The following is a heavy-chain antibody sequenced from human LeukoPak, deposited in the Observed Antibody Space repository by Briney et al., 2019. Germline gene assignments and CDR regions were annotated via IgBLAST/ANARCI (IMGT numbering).Heavy chain of an antibody. J-gene: IGHJ4*02. CDR1: GGSVSSGSHY. CDR2: IYYSGST. CDR3: ARVSVAGTAPAFDY. Sequence: SETLSLTCTVSGGSVSSGSHYWSWIRQPPGKGLEWIGYIYYSGSTNYNPSLKSRVTISVDTSKNQFSLKLSSVTAADTAVYYCARVSVAGTAPAFDYWGQGTLVTVSS. V-gene: IGHV4-61*01. D-gene: IGHD6-19*01.